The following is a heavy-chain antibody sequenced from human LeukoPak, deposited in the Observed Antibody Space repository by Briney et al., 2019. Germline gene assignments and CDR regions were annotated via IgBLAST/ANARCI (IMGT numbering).Heavy chain of an antibody. CDR3: ARNERAVVVVAAVDY. CDR2: ISSSGSTI. D-gene: IGHD2-15*01. Sequence: GGSLRLSCAATGVTFSSYEMNWVRQAPGKGLEWVSYISSSGSTIYYADSVKGRFTISRDNSKNTLYLQMNSLRAEDTAVYYCARNERAVVVVAAVDYWGQGTLVTVSS. V-gene: IGHV3-48*03. CDR1: GVTFSSYE. J-gene: IGHJ4*02.